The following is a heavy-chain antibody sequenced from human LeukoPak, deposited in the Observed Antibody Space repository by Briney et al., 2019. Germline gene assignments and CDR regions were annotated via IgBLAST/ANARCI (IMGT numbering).Heavy chain of an antibody. J-gene: IGHJ6*03. Sequence: ASVKVSCKVSGYTLTELSMHWVRQAPGKGLEWMGGFDPEDGETIYAQKFQGRVTMTEDTSTDTAYMELSSLRSEDTAVYYCATAIAPDYYMDVWGKGTTVTVSS. CDR1: GYTLTELS. CDR2: FDPEDGET. V-gene: IGHV1-24*01. D-gene: IGHD2-21*01. CDR3: ATAIAPDYYMDV.